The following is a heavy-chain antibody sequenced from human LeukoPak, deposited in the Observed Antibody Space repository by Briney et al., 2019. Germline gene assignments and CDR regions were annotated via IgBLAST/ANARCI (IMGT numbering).Heavy chain of an antibody. CDR1: GYSFTTYW. V-gene: IGHV5-51*01. D-gene: IGHD6-6*01. CDR3: ARLGSSIAARSYYFDY. Sequence: GESLKISCNDSGYSFTTYWIAWVRQMPGKGLEWMGIIYPGDSDTRYTPSFQGQVTISVDKSISTAYLQWNSLKASDTAMYYCARLGSSIAARSYYFDYWGQGTLVTVSS. CDR2: IYPGDSDT. J-gene: IGHJ4*02.